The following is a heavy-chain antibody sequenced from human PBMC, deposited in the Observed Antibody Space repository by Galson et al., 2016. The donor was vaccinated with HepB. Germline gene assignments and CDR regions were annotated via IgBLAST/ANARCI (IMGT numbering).Heavy chain of an antibody. CDR2: INHSGST. CDR3: ARAYYYDSSGYYRYYYYMDV. Sequence: VFGESFSGYYWSWIRQPPGKGLEWIGEINHSGSTNYNPSLKSRVTISVDTSKNQFSLRLSSVTAADTAVYYCARAYYYDSSGYYRYYYYMDVWGKGTTVTVSS. V-gene: IGHV4-34*01. D-gene: IGHD3-22*01. J-gene: IGHJ6*03. CDR1: GESFSGYY.